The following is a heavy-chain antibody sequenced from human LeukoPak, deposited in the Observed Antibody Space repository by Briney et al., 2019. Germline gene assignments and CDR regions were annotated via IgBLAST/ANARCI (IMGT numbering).Heavy chain of an antibody. V-gene: IGHV1-2*02. Sequence: ASVTVSCKASGYTFTGYYMHWVRQAPGKGLEWMGWINPNSGGTNYAQKFQGRVTMTRDTSISTAYMELSRLRSDDTAVYYCARPSGYSSSLPTYWGQGTLVTVSS. D-gene: IGHD6-13*01. CDR2: INPNSGGT. CDR1: GYTFTGYY. J-gene: IGHJ4*02. CDR3: ARPSGYSSSLPTY.